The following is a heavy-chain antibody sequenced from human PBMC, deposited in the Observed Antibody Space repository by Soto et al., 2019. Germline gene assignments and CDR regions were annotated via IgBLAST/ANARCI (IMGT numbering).Heavy chain of an antibody. CDR1: GGTFSSYA. V-gene: IGHV1-69*13. CDR2: IIPIFGTA. D-gene: IGHD6-6*01. J-gene: IGHJ6*02. Sequence: ASVKVSCKASGGTFSSYAISWVRQAPGQGLEWMGGIIPIFGTANYAQKFQGRVTITADESTSTAYMELSSLRSEDTAVYYCARDCTKQLAARGMDVWGQGTTVTVSS. CDR3: ARDCTKQLAARGMDV.